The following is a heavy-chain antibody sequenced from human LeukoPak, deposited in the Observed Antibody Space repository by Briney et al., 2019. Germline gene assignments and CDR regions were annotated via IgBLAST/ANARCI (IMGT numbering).Heavy chain of an antibody. D-gene: IGHD3-16*01. CDR3: AREPPLGAGQYYFDY. CDR1: GYTFTSYT. Sequence: ASVKVSCKASGYTFTSYTFSWVRQAPGQGLEWMGWISAYNGNTNYAQKFQDRLTMTTDTSTSTAYMELRSLRTDDTAVYYCAREPPLGAGQYYFDYWGQGTLVTVSS. J-gene: IGHJ4*02. CDR2: ISAYNGNT. V-gene: IGHV1-18*01.